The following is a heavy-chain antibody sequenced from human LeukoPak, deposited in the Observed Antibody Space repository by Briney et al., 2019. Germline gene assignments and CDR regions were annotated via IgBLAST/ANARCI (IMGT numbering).Heavy chain of an antibody. CDR1: GGSISSSSYY. D-gene: IGHD5-12*01. V-gene: IGHV4-39*07. CDR2: INYSGNT. J-gene: IGHJ4*02. CDR3: ARVSGYDWESSYDY. Sequence: SETLSLTCTVSGGSISSSSYYWGWIRQPPGKGLQWIGSINYSGNTYYNPSLKSRVTISVDTSKNQFSLKLSSVTAADTAVYYCARVSGYDWESSYDYWGQGTLVTVSS.